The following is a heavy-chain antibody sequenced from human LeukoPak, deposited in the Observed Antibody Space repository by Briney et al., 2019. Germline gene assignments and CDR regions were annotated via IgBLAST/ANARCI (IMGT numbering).Heavy chain of an antibody. Sequence: SETLSLTCAVSGGSLSSGGYFWGWTRQYPGKGLEWIGCISHSGTSYYNPSLKSRVTISVDTSRNQFSLELSSVTAADTAVYFCARERRDGHNYSEFWGQGALVTVYS. V-gene: IGHV4-31*11. CDR3: ARERRDGHNYSEF. D-gene: IGHD5-24*01. J-gene: IGHJ4*02. CDR1: GGSLSSGGYF. CDR2: ISHSGTS.